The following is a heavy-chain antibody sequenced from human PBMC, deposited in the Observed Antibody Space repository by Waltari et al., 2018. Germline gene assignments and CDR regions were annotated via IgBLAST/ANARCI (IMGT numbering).Heavy chain of an antibody. CDR3: SVSLNY. J-gene: IGHJ4*02. CDR1: GFTFSNSW. Sequence: EVHLVVSGGGLVQPGESLRLSCAASGFTFSNSWMDWVRQAPGKGLEWVANIKQDGSERHYVDSVKGRFTISRDNAQNLLFLQMNSLRAGDTAVYYCSVSLNYWGQGTLVTVSS. CDR2: IKQDGSER. V-gene: IGHV3-7*01.